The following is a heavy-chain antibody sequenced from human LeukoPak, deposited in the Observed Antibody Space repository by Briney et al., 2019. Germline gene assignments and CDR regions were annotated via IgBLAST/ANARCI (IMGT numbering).Heavy chain of an antibody. CDR3: ATTSEGDYDNSGYYYS. J-gene: IGHJ1*01. V-gene: IGHV4-34*01. Sequence: PSETLSLTCAVYGGSFSGYYWSWIRQPPGKGLEWIGEINHSGSTNYNPSLKSRVTISLGTSKKHFSLNLKSVTAADTAVYYCATTSEGDYDNSGYYYSWGQGTLVTVSS. CDR2: INHSGST. D-gene: IGHD3-22*01. CDR1: GGSFSGYY.